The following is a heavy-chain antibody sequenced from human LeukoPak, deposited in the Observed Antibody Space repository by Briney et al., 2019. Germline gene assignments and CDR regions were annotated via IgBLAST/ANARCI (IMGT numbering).Heavy chain of an antibody. Sequence: SETLSLTCTVSGGSISSYYWSWIRQPAGKGLEWIGRIYTSGSTNYNPSLKSRVTMSVDTSKNQFSLKLSSVTAADTAVYYCARSGHGIGYYYYGMDVWGQGTTVTVYS. CDR1: GGSISSYY. CDR3: ARSGHGIGYYYYGMDV. V-gene: IGHV4-4*07. J-gene: IGHJ6*02. CDR2: IYTSGST.